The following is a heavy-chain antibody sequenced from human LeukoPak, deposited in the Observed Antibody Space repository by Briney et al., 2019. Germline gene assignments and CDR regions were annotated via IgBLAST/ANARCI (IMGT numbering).Heavy chain of an antibody. V-gene: IGHV4-34*01. Sequence: SETLSLTCAVYGGSFSGYYWSWLRQSPGKGLEWIGQINHRGSTNYNPSLRSRVTMSIDTSKNQFSLSLRSVTAADTAVFYCARGDQLGGLWGNYQYYFDYWGQGILVTVSS. CDR3: ARGDQLGGLWGNYQYYFDY. CDR2: INHRGST. J-gene: IGHJ4*02. CDR1: GGSFSGYY. D-gene: IGHD5-18*01.